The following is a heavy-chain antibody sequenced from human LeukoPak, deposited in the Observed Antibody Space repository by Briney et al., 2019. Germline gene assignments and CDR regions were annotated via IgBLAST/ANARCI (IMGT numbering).Heavy chain of an antibody. CDR2: ISGSGSYM. Sequence: GGSLRLSCAASGYIFSNYNMHWVRQAPGKELEWVSSISGSGSYMYYVGSLKGRFTISRDNAKNSLYLQINSLAAEDTAVYYCATEGAVTVRAFDYWGQGTLVTVSS. CDR3: ATEGAVTVRAFDY. J-gene: IGHJ4*02. D-gene: IGHD3-10*02. CDR1: GYIFSNYN. V-gene: IGHV3-21*01.